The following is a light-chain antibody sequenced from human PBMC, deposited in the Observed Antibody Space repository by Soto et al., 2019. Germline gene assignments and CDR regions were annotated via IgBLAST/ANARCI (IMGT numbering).Light chain of an antibody. V-gene: IGLV2-11*01. J-gene: IGLJ1*01. Sequence: QSALTQPRSVSGSPGHSVTISCPGTSSDVGGYNYVSWYQQHPGKAPKLMIYDVSKRPSGVPDRFSGAKSGNTASLTISGLQAEDEADYYCCSYAGSRYVFGTGTKVTVL. CDR2: DVS. CDR3: CSYAGSRYV. CDR1: SSDVGGYNY.